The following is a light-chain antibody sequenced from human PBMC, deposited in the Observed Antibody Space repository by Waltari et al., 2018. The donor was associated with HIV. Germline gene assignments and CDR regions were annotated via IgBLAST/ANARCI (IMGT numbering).Light chain of an antibody. Sequence: ETVMTQPPATLSVSPGEGATLPCRASQSVSSNVAWYQQKPGQAPRLLIYGASTRATGVPARFSGSGSGTEFTLTISSLQSEDFAVYYCQQYKNWWTFGQGTKVEIK. CDR2: GAS. V-gene: IGKV3-15*01. CDR1: QSVSSN. CDR3: QQYKNWWT. J-gene: IGKJ1*01.